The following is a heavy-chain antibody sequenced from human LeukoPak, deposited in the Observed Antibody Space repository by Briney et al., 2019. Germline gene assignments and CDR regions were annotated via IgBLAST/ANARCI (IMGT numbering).Heavy chain of an antibody. CDR1: GYSISGGYY. J-gene: IGHJ6*03. Sequence: SETLSLTRTVSGYSISGGYYWGWFGQLQGKGLEWIGRINHSGSTYYNPSLKSRVAISVDTSKNQFSLKLSSVTAADMAVYYCARGTRYCSGGSCNYYIDVWGQGTTVTISS. D-gene: IGHD2-15*01. V-gene: IGHV4-38-2*02. CDR2: INHSGST. CDR3: ARGTRYCSGGSCNYYIDV.